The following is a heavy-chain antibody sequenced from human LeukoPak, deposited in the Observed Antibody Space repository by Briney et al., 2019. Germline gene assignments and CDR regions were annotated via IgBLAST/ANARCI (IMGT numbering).Heavy chain of an antibody. V-gene: IGHV4-39*07. CDR3: ARVSDGDVA. CDR2: IYYSGST. D-gene: IGHD4-17*01. Sequence: SETLSLTCTVSGGSISSSSYYWGWIRQPPGKGLEWIGSIYYSGSTYYNPSLKSRVTISVDTSKNQFSLKLSSVTAADTAVYYCARVSDGDVAWGQGTLVTVSS. J-gene: IGHJ5*02. CDR1: GGSISSSSYY.